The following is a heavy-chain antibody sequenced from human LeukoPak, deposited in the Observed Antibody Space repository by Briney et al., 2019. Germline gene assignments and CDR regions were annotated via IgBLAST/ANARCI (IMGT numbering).Heavy chain of an antibody. CDR3: AXXRXXSXXEADYXXXXV. J-gene: IGHJ6*02. CDR1: GGSISSYY. CDR2: IYTSGST. V-gene: IGHV4-4*07. Sequence: SETLSLTCTVSGGSISSYYWSWIRQPAGKGLEWIGRIYTSGSTNYNPSLKSRVTMSVDTSKNQFSLKLSSVTAADRAVYYCAXXRXXSXXEADYXXXXVWGXXTXVT.